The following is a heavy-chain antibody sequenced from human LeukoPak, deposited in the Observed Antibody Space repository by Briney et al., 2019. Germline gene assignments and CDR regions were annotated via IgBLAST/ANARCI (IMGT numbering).Heavy chain of an antibody. CDR2: IDHTGIT. CDR3: ARARRQWLVGTTIRGDNPPYYFDY. D-gene: IGHD6-19*01. CDR1: DDSITIYY. J-gene: IGHJ4*02. V-gene: IGHV4-59*12. Sequence: MASETLSLTCTVSDDSITIYYWSWIRQPPGKGLEWIGYIDHTGITNYNPSLNSRVTISRDTSKNHFSLELSSVTAADTAVYYCARARRQWLVGTTIRGDNPPYYFDYWGQGTLVTVSS.